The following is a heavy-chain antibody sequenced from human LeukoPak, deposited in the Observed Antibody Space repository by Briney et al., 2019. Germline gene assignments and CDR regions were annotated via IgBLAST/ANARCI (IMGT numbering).Heavy chain of an antibody. CDR1: GGSISSQY. Sequence: SVTLSCTATVSGGSISSQYWRWIRQPPGLGLEGIGYIYHSGSTNYHPHLKRRVTISVDTSKNQFSLKLRSVTAADTAVDYCARLDRWNAGPYVDYWGQGTLVTVSS. CDR2: IYHSGST. D-gene: IGHD1-1*01. J-gene: IGHJ4*02. CDR3: ARLDRWNAGPYVDY. V-gene: IGHV4-59*11.